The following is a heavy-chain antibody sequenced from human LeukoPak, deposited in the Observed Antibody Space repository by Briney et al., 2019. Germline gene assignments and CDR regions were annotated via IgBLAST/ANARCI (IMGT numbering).Heavy chain of an antibody. Sequence: SETLSLTCTVSGGSISSYYWSWIRQPPGKGLEWIGYIYYSGSTNYNPSLKSRVTISVDTSKNQLSLKLSSVTAADTAVYYCATGYSSGWYDYWGQGTLVTVSS. CDR3: ATGYSSGWYDY. CDR2: IYYSGST. V-gene: IGHV4-59*01. J-gene: IGHJ4*02. D-gene: IGHD6-19*01. CDR1: GGSISSYY.